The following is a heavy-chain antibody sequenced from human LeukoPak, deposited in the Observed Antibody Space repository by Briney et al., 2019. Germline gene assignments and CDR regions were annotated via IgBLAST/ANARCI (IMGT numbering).Heavy chain of an antibody. V-gene: IGHV4-39*01. CDR3: ARLSGSGVTIFGVVISVGAFDT. D-gene: IGHD3-3*01. CDR2: IYHSGST. Sequence: SETLSLTCTVSGGSISSSSYYWGWIRQPPGKGLEWIGSIYHSGSTYYNPSLKSRVTISVDTSKNQFSLKLSSVTAADTAVYYCARLSGSGVTIFGVVISVGAFDTWGQGTMVTVSP. CDR1: GGSISSSSYY. J-gene: IGHJ3*02.